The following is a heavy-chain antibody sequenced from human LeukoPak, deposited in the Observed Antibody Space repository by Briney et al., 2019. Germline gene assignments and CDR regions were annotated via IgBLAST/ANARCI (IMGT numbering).Heavy chain of an antibody. J-gene: IGHJ3*02. CDR3: AGSPTVDAAFDI. CDR2: ISGSGGST. Sequence: GGSLRLSCAASGFTLSSYAMSWVRQAPGKGLEWVSSISGSGGSTYYADSVRGRFTVSRDNSRNTLALQMNSLRAEDTAVYYCAGSPTVDAAFDIWGQGTMVTVSS. V-gene: IGHV3-23*01. D-gene: IGHD4-23*01. CDR1: GFTLSSYA.